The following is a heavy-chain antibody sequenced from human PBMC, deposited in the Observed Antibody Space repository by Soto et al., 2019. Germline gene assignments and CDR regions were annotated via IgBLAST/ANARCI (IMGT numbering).Heavy chain of an antibody. J-gene: IGHJ6*02. CDR2: IWYDGSNK. D-gene: IGHD6-13*01. Sequence: QVQLVESGGGVVQPGRSLRLSCAASGFTVSSYGMHWVRQAPGKGLEWVSVIWYDGSNKYYADSVKGRFTISRENSKNTLYLQMNSLRAEDTAVYYCARAPGYSSSWYWSYGMDVWGQGTTVTVSS. V-gene: IGHV3-33*01. CDR3: ARAPGYSSSWYWSYGMDV. CDR1: GFTVSSYG.